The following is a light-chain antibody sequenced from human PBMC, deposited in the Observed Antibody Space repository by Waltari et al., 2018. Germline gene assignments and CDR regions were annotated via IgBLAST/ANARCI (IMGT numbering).Light chain of an antibody. Sequence: DIVVTQSPDSLAVSLGETPTINCKSPKSALHRSNSKNYLAWYKHKPGQPPNLLIYWAYTRESGVPDRFGGSGSGTDFTRAGSSLQAEDVAVYCCQQYYSTIFTFGPGTKVDIK. CDR3: QQYYSTIFT. CDR2: WAY. V-gene: IGKV4-1*01. CDR1: KSALHRSNSKNY. J-gene: IGKJ3*01.